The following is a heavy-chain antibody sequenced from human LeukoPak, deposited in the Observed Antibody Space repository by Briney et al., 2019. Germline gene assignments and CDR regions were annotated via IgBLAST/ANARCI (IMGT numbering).Heavy chain of an antibody. Sequence: SVKVSCKASGTTFSRSAISWVRQAPGQGLEWMGGVIPVLGTTNYAQKFQDRVSNTTDESTSTAYMEVSSLRSVDTAVYYCARDDGSATLGFDSWGQGTLVTVSS. D-gene: IGHD1-26*01. J-gene: IGHJ4*02. CDR2: VIPVLGTT. V-gene: IGHV1-69*05. CDR3: ARDDGSATLGFDS. CDR1: GTTFSRSA.